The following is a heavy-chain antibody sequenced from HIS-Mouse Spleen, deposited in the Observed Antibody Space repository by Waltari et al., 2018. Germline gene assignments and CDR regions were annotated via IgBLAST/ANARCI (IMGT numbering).Heavy chain of an antibody. CDR1: GGSISSSSYY. CDR2: IYYSGST. CDR3: ASNGYYDILTGYYSFDY. J-gene: IGHJ4*02. D-gene: IGHD3-9*01. Sequence: QLQLQESGPGLVKPSETLSLTCTVSGGSISSSSYYWGWIRQPPGKGLEWIGSIYYSGSTSYNPSLKSRVTISVDTSTNQFSLKLSSVTAADTAVYYCASNGYYDILTGYYSFDYWGQGTLVTVSS. V-gene: IGHV4-39*07.